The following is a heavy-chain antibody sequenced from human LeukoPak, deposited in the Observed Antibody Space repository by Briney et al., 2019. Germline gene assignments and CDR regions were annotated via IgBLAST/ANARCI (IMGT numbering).Heavy chain of an antibody. J-gene: IGHJ4*02. CDR1: GGSISSSSYY. CDR3: ARDPHFDWLLYDDYYFDY. V-gene: IGHV4-39*02. Sequence: PSETLSLTCTVSGGSISSSSYYWGWIRQPPGKGLEWIGSIYYSGSTYYNPSLKSRVTISVDTSKNQFSLKLSSVTAADTAVYYCARDPHFDWLLYDDYYFDYWGQGTLVTVSS. D-gene: IGHD3-9*01. CDR2: IYYSGST.